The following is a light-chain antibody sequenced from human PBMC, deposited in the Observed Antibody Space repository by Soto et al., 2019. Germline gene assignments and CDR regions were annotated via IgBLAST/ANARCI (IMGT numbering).Light chain of an antibody. CDR2: RAS. CDR1: QSVGRN. V-gene: IGKV3-15*01. CDR3: QQYDTWPWT. Sequence: IVMTQSPAALSVSPGERATLSCRASQSVGRNVAWYRHKPGQAPRLVIYRASTRATGTSARISGGGSGTEFTLTISSLQSEAFALYYSQQYDTWPWTFGQGAKVEIK. J-gene: IGKJ1*01.